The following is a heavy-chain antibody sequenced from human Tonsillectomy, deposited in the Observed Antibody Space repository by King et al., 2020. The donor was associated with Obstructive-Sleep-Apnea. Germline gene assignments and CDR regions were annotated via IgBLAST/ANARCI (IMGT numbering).Heavy chain of an antibody. J-gene: IGHJ6*02. Sequence: VQLVESGGVVVQPGGSLRLSCAASGFTFSEYTMYGVRQAPGKGLEWVSLISWDGGSTDYTDSVKGRFTISRDNSKHSLYLQMNSLRTEDTALYYCAKGSLGVAADTYYYYGMDVWGQGTTVTVSS. D-gene: IGHD2-15*01. CDR1: GFTFSEYT. V-gene: IGHV3-43*01. CDR3: AKGSLGVAADTYYYYGMDV. CDR2: ISWDGGST.